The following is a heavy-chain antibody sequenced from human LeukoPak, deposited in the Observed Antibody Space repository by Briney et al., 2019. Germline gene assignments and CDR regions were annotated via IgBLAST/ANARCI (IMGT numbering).Heavy chain of an antibody. J-gene: IGHJ4*02. CDR2: IYHSGST. CDR3: ARVDRFLEWSYPD. CDR1: GGSISSSNW. D-gene: IGHD3-3*01. V-gene: IGHV4-4*02. Sequence: SGTLSLTCAVSGGSISSSNWWRWVRQPPGKGLEWIGEIYHSGSTYYNPSLKSRVTISVDTSKNQFSLKLSSVTAADAAVYYCARVDRFLEWSYPDWGQGTLATVSS.